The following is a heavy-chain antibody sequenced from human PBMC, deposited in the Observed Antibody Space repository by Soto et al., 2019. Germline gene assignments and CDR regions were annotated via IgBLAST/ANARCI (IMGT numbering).Heavy chain of an antibody. CDR1: GGSISSYY. J-gene: IGHJ4*02. D-gene: IGHD3-10*01. Sequence: SETLSLTCTVSGGSISSYYWSWIRQPPGKGLEWIGYIYYSGSTNYNPSLKSRVTISVDTSKNQFSLKLSSVTAADTAVYYCARSSGITMVRGVHFDYWGQGTLVTSPQ. CDR2: IYYSGST. CDR3: ARSSGITMVRGVHFDY. V-gene: IGHV4-59*01.